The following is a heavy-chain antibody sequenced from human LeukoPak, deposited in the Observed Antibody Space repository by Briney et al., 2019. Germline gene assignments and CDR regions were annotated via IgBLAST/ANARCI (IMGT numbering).Heavy chain of an antibody. CDR2: ISDSGYTV. Sequence: PGGSLRLSCAASGFMFSSYAMNWVSQAPGKGLEWVSKISDSGYTVDYADSVKGRFTISRDNAKNSLYLQMNSLRAEDPAVYYCARNFDSWGQGTLVTVSS. V-gene: IGHV3-48*03. CDR1: GFMFSSYA. CDR3: ARNFDS. J-gene: IGHJ4*02.